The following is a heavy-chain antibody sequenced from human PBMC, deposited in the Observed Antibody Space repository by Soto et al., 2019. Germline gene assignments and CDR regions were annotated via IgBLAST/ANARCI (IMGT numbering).Heavy chain of an antibody. Sequence: SETLSLTCAVYGGSFNDFYWSWIRQPPGKGLEWIGEINHSGSTNYNPSPKSRVTISVDTSKNQFSLKLSSVTAADTAVYYCARTAGELYGMDVWGQGTTVTVSS. CDR2: INHSGST. J-gene: IGHJ6*02. CDR3: ARTAGELYGMDV. V-gene: IGHV4-34*01. D-gene: IGHD2-21*02. CDR1: GGSFNDFY.